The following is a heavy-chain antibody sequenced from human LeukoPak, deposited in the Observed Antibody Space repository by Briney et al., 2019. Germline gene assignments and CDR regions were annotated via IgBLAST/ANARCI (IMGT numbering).Heavy chain of an antibody. CDR1: GFTFSSYA. CDR3: ARDSTYYYDSGSSGPHYFDN. J-gene: IGHJ4*02. D-gene: IGHD3-10*01. CDR2: ISSGGTDE. V-gene: IGHV3-30*01. Sequence: GGSLRLSCAASGFTFSSYALHWGRQAPGKGLEWVSLISSGGTDEYYADSVKGRFTISRDNSKNTLYLQLNSLIAEDTAVYYCARDSTYYYDSGSSGPHYFDNWGQGTLVTVSS.